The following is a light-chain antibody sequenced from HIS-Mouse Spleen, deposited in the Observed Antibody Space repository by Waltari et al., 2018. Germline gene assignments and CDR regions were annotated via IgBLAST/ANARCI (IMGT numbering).Light chain of an antibody. V-gene: IGLV2-14*03. Sequence: QSALTQPASVSGSPGQSITISCTGTSSDVGGYNYVSWYQQHPGKAPKLMIYDVSNRPSGVSNRFSGSKSGNTAFLTISGLQAEDEADYHCSSYTSSSTLVFGGGTKLTVL. CDR1: SSDVGGYNY. CDR2: DVS. J-gene: IGLJ2*01. CDR3: SSYTSSSTLV.